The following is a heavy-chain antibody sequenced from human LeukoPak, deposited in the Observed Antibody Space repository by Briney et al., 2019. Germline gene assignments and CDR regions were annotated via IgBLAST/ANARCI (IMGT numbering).Heavy chain of an antibody. Sequence: SQTLSLTCAISGGSVTSISFSWNWISQSPSRGLEWLGRTYYRSKWYYEYAVSVKSRINISPDTSKNQFSLQLTSVTPEDTAVYYCSLARSEYHYGMDVWGQGTTVTVSS. CDR2: TYYRSKWYY. CDR1: GGSVTSISFS. V-gene: IGHV6-1*01. CDR3: SLARSEYHYGMDV. J-gene: IGHJ6*02.